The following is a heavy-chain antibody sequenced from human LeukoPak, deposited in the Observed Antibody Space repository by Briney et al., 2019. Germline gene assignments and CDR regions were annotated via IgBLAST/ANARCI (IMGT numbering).Heavy chain of an antibody. D-gene: IGHD1-26*01. CDR1: GFTFSSYG. V-gene: IGHV3-30*02. CDR2: IRYDGSNK. J-gene: IGHJ4*02. CDR3: AGGSYSFLYFDY. Sequence: GGSLRLSCAASGFTFSSYGMHWVRQAPGKGLEWVAFIRYDGSNKYYADSVKGRFTISRDNSKNTLYLQMNSLRAEDTAVYYCAGGSYSFLYFDYWGQGTLVTVSS.